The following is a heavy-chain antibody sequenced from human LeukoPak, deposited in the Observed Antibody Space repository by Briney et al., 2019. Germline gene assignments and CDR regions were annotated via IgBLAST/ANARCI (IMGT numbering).Heavy chain of an antibody. J-gene: IGHJ4*02. CDR3: AADRSVGATNGFDY. Sequence: ASVTVSYKACGFTFTNSAVQWVRQARGQRREGIGWIVVGSGNTNYAQKFQERVTITRDMSTSTAYMELSSLRSEDTAVYYCAADRSVGATNGFDYWGQGTLVTVSS. CDR1: GFTFTNSA. CDR2: IVVGSGNT. D-gene: IGHD1-26*01. V-gene: IGHV1-58*01.